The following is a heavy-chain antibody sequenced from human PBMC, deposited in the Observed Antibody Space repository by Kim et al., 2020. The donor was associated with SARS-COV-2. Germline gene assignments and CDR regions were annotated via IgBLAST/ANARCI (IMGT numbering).Heavy chain of an antibody. D-gene: IGHD3-22*01. V-gene: IGHV4-31*02. Sequence: PSLKSRVTISVDTSKNQFSLKLSSVTAADTAVHYCARAPMIVVVIGWFDPWGQGTLVTVSS. CDR3: ARAPMIVVVIGWFDP. J-gene: IGHJ5*02.